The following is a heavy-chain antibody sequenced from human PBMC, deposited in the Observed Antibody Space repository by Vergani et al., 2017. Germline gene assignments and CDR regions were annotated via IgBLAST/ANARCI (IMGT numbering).Heavy chain of an antibody. J-gene: IGHJ6*02. D-gene: IGHD2-15*01. CDR2: ISWDGGST. CDR3: AKDIRIGFPATETGMDV. Sequence: EVDLVESGGGLAQPGGSLRLSCEASGITFWKFGMHWVRQGPGKGLEWVSLISWDGGSTYYADSVKGRFTISRDNSKNSLYLQMNSLRAEDTALYYCAKDIRIGFPATETGMDVWGQGTTVTFSS. V-gene: IGHV3-43D*04. CDR1: GITFWKFG.